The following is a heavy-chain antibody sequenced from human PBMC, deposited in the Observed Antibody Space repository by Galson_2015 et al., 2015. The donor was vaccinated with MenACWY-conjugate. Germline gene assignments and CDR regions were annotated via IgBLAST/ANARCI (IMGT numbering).Heavy chain of an antibody. D-gene: IGHD3-3*01. Sequence: HSGTTNYNPSLQSRVTISVDTSKHQFSLNLSSVTAADTALYYCARGIKLYGYYFYMDVWGKGTTVTVSS. CDR2: HSGTT. V-gene: IGHV4-34*01. J-gene: IGHJ6*03. CDR3: ARGIKLYGYYFYMDV.